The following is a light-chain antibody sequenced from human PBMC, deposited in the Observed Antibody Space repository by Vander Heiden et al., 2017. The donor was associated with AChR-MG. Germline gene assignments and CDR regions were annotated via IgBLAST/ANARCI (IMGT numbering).Light chain of an antibody. CDR3: SSYAGSNKLVV. J-gene: IGLJ2*01. Sequence: QLALTQPPPSSGSPGRSGTISCTGTSSDVGGNNYVSWYQQHPGKAPELMIYGISKRPSGVPDRFSGSRSGNTASLTVSGLQAEDEADYYCSSYAGSNKLVVFGGGTKLTVL. CDR2: GIS. CDR1: SSDVGGNNY. V-gene: IGLV2-8*01.